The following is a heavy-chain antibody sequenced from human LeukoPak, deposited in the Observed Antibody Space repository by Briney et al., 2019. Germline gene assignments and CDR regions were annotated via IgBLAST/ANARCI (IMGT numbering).Heavy chain of an antibody. Sequence: ASVTVSFTVSGNTFTDLSMNWVRQAPGKGPEWMGGFDPEDVETIYAQKFQGRVTMAEDTSTETAYMGLTSLRPEDTAVYYCATDFYRGRQFDYWGQGTLVTVSS. J-gene: IGHJ4*02. D-gene: IGHD2/OR15-2a*01. CDR1: GNTFTDLS. CDR3: ATDFYRGRQFDY. CDR2: FDPEDVET. V-gene: IGHV1-24*01.